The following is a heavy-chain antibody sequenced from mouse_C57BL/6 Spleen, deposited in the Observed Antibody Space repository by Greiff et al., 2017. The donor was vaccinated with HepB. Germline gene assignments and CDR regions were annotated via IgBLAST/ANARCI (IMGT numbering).Heavy chain of an antibody. J-gene: IGHJ2*01. CDR3: TTRIITTVVEDY. Sequence: EVQLQQSGAELVRPGASVKLSCTASGFNIKDDYMHWVKQRPEQGLEWIGWIDPENGDTEYASKFQGKATITADTSSNTAYLQLSSLTSEDTAVYYCTTRIITTVVEDYWGQGTTLTVSS. D-gene: IGHD1-1*01. CDR2: IDPENGDT. CDR1: GFNIKDDY. V-gene: IGHV14-4*01.